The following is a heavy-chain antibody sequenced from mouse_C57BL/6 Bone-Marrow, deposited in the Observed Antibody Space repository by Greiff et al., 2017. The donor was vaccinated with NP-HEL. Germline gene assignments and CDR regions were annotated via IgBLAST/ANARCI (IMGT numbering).Heavy chain of an antibody. CDR1: GYTFTGYW. V-gene: IGHV1-9*01. CDR3: ARNLLTVVAPNWDFDY. D-gene: IGHD1-1*01. J-gene: IGHJ2*01. Sequence: QVQLQQSGAELMKPGASVKLSCKATGYTFTGYWIEWVKQRPGHGLEWIGEILPGSGSTNYNEKFKGKATFTADTSSNTAYMQLSSLTTEDSAIYYCARNLLTVVAPNWDFDYWGQGTTLTVSS. CDR2: ILPGSGST.